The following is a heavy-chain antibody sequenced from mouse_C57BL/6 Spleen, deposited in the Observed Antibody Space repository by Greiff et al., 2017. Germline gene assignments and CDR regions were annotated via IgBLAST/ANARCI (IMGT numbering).Heavy chain of an antibody. D-gene: IGHD2-4*01. Sequence: QVTLQEPGPELVKPGASVKISCKASGYAFSSSWMNWVKQRPGKGLEWIGRIYPGDGDTKYNGKFKGKATLTADKSSSTAYMQLSSLTSEDSAVYCCAGYDYDGAYWGQGTLVTVSA. V-gene: IGHV1-82*01. CDR3: AGYDYDGAY. CDR2: IYPGDGDT. CDR1: GYAFSSSW. J-gene: IGHJ3*01.